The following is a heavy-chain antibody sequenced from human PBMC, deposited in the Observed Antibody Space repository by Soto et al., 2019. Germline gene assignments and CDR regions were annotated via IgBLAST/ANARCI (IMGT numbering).Heavy chain of an antibody. J-gene: IGHJ6*02. CDR3: AKEEATVYYYYYGMDV. CDR2: ISYDGSNK. Sequence: GGSLRLSCAASGFTFSSYGMHWVRQAPGKGLEWVAVISYDGSNKYYADSVKGRFTISRDNSKNTLYLQMNSLRAEDTAVYYCAKEEATVYYYYYGMDVWGQGTTVTVSS. CDR1: GFTFSSYG. D-gene: IGHD4-4*01. V-gene: IGHV3-30*18.